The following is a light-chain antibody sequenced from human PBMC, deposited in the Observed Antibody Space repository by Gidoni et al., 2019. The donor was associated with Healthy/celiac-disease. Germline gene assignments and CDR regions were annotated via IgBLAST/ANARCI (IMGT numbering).Light chain of an antibody. CDR1: SGHSSYA. CDR3: RTCGTGFVV. J-gene: IGLJ2*01. Sequence: QLVLSQSLSASASLGVSAKPTCTLSSGHSSYAIAWHQQQPEKGPRYLMKLNSDGSHSKGNGIPARFSGSCTGAELNLTISSLQSEDEADYYGRTCGTGFVVFGGGTKLTVL. V-gene: IGLV4-69*01. CDR2: LNSDGSH.